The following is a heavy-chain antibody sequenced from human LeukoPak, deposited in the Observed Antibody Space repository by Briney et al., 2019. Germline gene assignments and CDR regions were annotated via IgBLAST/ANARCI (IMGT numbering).Heavy chain of an antibody. CDR3: ARSDDAFDI. Sequence: GALKPSCAAFGIHLRSQNQNRVRQAPGKGLEWVSSISSSSYIYYADSVKGRFTISRDNAKNSLYLQMNSLRAEDTAVYYCARSDDAFDIWGQGTMVTVSS. V-gene: IGHV3-21*01. CDR2: ISSSSYI. CDR1: GIHLRSQN. J-gene: IGHJ3*02.